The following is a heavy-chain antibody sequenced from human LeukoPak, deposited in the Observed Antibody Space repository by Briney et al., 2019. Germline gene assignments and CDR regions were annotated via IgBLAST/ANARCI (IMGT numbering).Heavy chain of an antibody. CDR3: ARKGYSSGWYGGRPNWFDP. CDR1: GGSFSGYY. Sequence: SETLSLTCAVYGGSFSGYYWSWIRQPPGKGLEWIGEINYSGSTNYNPSLKSRVTISVDTSKNQFSLKLSSVTAADTAVYYCARKGYSSGWYGGRPNWFDPWGQGTLVTVSS. D-gene: IGHD6-19*01. V-gene: IGHV4-34*01. CDR2: INYSGST. J-gene: IGHJ5*02.